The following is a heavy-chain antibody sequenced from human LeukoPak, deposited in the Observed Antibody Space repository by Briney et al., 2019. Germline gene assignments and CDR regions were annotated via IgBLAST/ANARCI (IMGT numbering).Heavy chain of an antibody. J-gene: IGHJ6*02. CDR2: IYSGGST. V-gene: IGHV3-66*02. Sequence: PGGSLRLSCAASGFTVSSNYMSWVRQAPGKGLEWVSVIYSGGSTYYADSVKGRFTISRDNSKNTLYLQMNSLRAEDTAVYYCARDRSGWYYYYRMDVWGQGTTVSVSS. D-gene: IGHD6-19*01. CDR3: ARDRSGWYYYYRMDV. CDR1: GFTVSSNY.